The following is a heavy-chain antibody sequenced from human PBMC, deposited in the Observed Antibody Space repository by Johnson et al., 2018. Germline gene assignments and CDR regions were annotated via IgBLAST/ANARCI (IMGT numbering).Heavy chain of an antibody. D-gene: IGHD3-3*01. Sequence: QVQLQESGPGLVKPSETLSLTCTVSGGSISSDSWSWIRQPPGKGLAWIGYIYYSGSTNYNPSLKSRVTISIDTSRNQFSLRLSSVTAADRAVYYCARGITIFGLLTFDYWGQGTLVTVSS. CDR3: ARGITIFGLLTFDY. J-gene: IGHJ4*02. CDR2: IYYSGST. CDR1: GGSISSDS. V-gene: IGHV4-59*01.